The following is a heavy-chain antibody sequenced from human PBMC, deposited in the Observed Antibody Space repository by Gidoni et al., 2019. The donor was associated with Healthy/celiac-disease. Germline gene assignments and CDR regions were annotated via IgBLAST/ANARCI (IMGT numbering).Heavy chain of an antibody. J-gene: IGHJ3*02. CDR3: ARVSSGWYLGAFDI. CDR2: IIPILGIA. CDR1: GGTFSSYA. Sequence: QVQLVQSGAEVKKPGSSVKVSCKASGGTFSSYAISWVRQAPGQGLEWMGRIIPILGIANYAQKFQGRVTITADKSTSTAYMELSSLRSEDTAVYYCARVSSGWYLGAFDIWGQGTMVTASS. D-gene: IGHD6-19*01. V-gene: IGHV1-69*04.